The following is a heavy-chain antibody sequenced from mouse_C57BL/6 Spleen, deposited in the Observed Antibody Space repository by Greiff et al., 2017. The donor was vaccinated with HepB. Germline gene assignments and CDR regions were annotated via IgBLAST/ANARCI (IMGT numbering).Heavy chain of an antibody. V-gene: IGHV1-7*01. D-gene: IGHD2-4*01. Sequence: VQRVESGAELAKPGASVKLSCKASGYTFTSYWMYWVKQRPGQGLEWIGYINPSSGYTKYNQKFKDKATLTADKSSSTAYMQLSSLTYEDSAVYYCARSGYDYPFDYWGQGTTLTVSS. CDR2: INPSSGYT. CDR3: ARSGYDYPFDY. J-gene: IGHJ2*01. CDR1: GYTFTSYW.